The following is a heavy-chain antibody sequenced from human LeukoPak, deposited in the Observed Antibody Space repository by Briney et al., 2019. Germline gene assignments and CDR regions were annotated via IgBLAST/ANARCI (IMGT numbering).Heavy chain of an antibody. CDR1: GGTFSTFA. J-gene: IGHJ6*03. Sequence: ASVKVSCKASGGTFSTFAIHWVRQAPGQGLEWMGGIVPFFGTSSSAQKFQGRGTITSDESTRTAYMELRGPRSEYTAAYHSARSDITGTPSSDSYYSYYMDVWGKASAVTVSS. D-gene: IGHD1-7*01. CDR3: ARSDITGTPSSDSYYSYYMDV. V-gene: IGHV1-69*01. CDR2: IVPFFGTS.